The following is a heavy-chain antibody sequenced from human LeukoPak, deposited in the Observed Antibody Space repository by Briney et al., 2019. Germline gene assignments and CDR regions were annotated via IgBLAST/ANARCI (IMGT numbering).Heavy chain of an antibody. CDR1: GFTFSSYW. D-gene: IGHD6-6*01. CDR2: IKQDGSEK. J-gene: IGHJ4*02. CDR3: ARGRGWYSSSFFDY. Sequence: GGSLRLSCATPGFTFSSYWMSWVRQAPGKGLEWVANIKQDGSEKYYVDSVKGRFTISRDNAKNSLYLQMNSLRAEDTAVYYCARGRGWYSSSFFDYWGQGTLVTVSS. V-gene: IGHV3-7*01.